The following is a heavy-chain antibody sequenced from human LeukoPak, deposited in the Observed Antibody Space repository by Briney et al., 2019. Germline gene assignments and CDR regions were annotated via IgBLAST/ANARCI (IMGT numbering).Heavy chain of an antibody. Sequence: GGSLRLSFAASGFTFSDYYMSWIRQAPGKGLEWVSYISNSGSTIYYADSVKGRFTISRDNAKNSLYLQMNSLRAEDTAVYYCAKVLRYFDLYGMDVWGQGTTVTVSS. D-gene: IGHD3-9*01. CDR1: GFTFSDYY. CDR3: AKVLRYFDLYGMDV. J-gene: IGHJ6*02. V-gene: IGHV3-11*04. CDR2: ISNSGSTI.